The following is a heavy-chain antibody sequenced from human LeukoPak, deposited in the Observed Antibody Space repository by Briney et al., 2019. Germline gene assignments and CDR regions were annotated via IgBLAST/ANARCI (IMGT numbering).Heavy chain of an antibody. CDR3: ARILDSAWGELGY. J-gene: IGHJ4*02. D-gene: IGHD6-19*01. CDR1: GFTFSSYE. Sequence: GGSLRLSCAASGFTFSSYEMNWVRQAPGKGLEWMAFIRSDEYYADSVKGRFTISRDNSKNTLYLQMNSLRAEDTAVYYCARILDSAWGELGYWGQGTLVTVSS. V-gene: IGHV3-30*02. CDR2: IRSDE.